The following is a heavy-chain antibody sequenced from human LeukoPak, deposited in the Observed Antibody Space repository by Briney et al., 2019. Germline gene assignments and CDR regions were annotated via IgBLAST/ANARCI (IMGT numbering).Heavy chain of an antibody. V-gene: IGHV4-4*07. CDR1: GGSISSYY. Sequence: SETLSLTCTVSGGSISSYYWSWIRQPAGKGLEWIGRIYASGTTNYNPSLKSRITMSVDTSKNQFSPRLSSVTAADTAVYYCARLFEYWGQGALVTISS. CDR3: ARLFEY. J-gene: IGHJ4*02. CDR2: IYASGTT.